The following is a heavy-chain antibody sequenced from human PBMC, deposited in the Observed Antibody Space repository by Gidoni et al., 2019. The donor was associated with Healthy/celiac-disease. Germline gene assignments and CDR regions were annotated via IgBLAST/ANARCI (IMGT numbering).Heavy chain of an antibody. V-gene: IGHV3-33*01. CDR3: ARGQAYYDFWSGYSYYFDY. D-gene: IGHD3-3*01. CDR2: IWYDGSNK. Sequence: PGKGLEWVAVIWYDGSNKYYADSVKGRFTISRDNSKNTLYLQMNSLRAEDTAVYYCARGQAYYDFWSGYSYYFDYWGQGTLVTVSS. J-gene: IGHJ4*02.